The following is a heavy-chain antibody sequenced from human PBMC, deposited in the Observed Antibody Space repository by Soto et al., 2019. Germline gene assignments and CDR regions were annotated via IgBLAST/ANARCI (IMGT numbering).Heavy chain of an antibody. CDR3: ARDEYFYDSSGYYPERVDYYYYGMDV. Sequence: GGSLRLSCAASGFTFSSYAMHWVRQAPGKGLEWVAVISYDGSNKYYADSVKGRFTISRDNSKNTLYLQMNSLRAEDTAVYYYARDEYFYDSSGYYPERVDYYYYGMDVWGQGTTVTVSS. CDR1: GFTFSSYA. D-gene: IGHD3-22*01. J-gene: IGHJ6*02. CDR2: ISYDGSNK. V-gene: IGHV3-30-3*01.